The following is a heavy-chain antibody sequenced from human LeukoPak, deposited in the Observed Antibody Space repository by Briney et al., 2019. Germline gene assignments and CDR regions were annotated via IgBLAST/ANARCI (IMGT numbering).Heavy chain of an antibody. V-gene: IGHV3-23*01. CDR3: ARDTYYDFWSGSPSD. Sequence: GGTLRLSCAASGFTFSNYGMGWVRQTPGKGLEWLSSVSGSGANTYYADSVKGRFTISRDNSRDRIYLQMNSLRAEDTAVYYCARDTYYDFWSGSPSDWGQGTLVTVSS. J-gene: IGHJ4*02. CDR1: GFTFSNYG. D-gene: IGHD3-3*01. CDR2: VSGSGANT.